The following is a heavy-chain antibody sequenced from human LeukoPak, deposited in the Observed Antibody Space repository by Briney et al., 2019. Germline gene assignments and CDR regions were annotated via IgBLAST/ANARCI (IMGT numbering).Heavy chain of an antibody. V-gene: IGHV1-46*01. CDR1: GYTFTSYY. J-gene: IGHJ3*02. CDR2: INPSGGST. Sequence: ASVKVSCKASGYTFTSYYMHWVRQAPGQGLEWMGIINPSGGSTSYAQKFQGRVTMTMDTSTSTVYLELSSLRSEDTAVYYCAREVVKVPDAFDIWGQGTMVTVSS. CDR3: AREVVKVPDAFDI.